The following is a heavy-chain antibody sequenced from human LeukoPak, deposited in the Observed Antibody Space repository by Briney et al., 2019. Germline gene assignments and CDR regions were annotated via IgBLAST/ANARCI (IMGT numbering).Heavy chain of an antibody. V-gene: IGHV4-59*08. CDR2: IYYSGST. CDR3: ARHPYDFWSGYTHPNWFDP. Sequence: SETLSLTCTVSGGSISSYYWSWIRQPPGKGLEWIGYIYYSGSTNYNPSLKSRVTISVDTSKNQFSLKLSSVTAADTAVYYCARHPYDFWSGYTHPNWFDPWGQGTLVTVSS. CDR1: GGSISSYY. D-gene: IGHD3-3*01. J-gene: IGHJ5*02.